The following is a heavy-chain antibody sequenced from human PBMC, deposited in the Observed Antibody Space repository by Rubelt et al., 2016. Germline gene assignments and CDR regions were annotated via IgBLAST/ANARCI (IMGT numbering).Heavy chain of an antibody. CDR1: GGSFSNYY. CDR3: GGRGLRRPNYYTLDY. V-gene: IGHV4-34*01. Sequence: QVQLQQWGAGLLKPSETLSLTCAVYGGSFSNYYWSWIRQPPGKGLEWIGESNHRGSINYNPSRKSRVTVSVDTSRNQFYLKLTSMTAAETAVYYCGGRGLRRPNYYTLDYWVKVTLVTVSP. J-gene: IGHJ4*02. CDR2: SNHRGSI. D-gene: IGHD3-10*01.